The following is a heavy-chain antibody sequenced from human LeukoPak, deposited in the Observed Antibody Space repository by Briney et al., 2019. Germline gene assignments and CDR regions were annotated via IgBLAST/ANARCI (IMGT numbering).Heavy chain of an antibody. V-gene: IGHV4-59*13. CDR1: GGSISSYY. CDR2: IYYSGST. J-gene: IGHJ4*02. CDR3: ARGEYDYVWGSYRYNPYFDY. D-gene: IGHD3-16*02. Sequence: SETLSLTCTVSGGSISSYYWSWIRQPPGKGLEWIGYIYYSGSTNYNPSLKSRVTISVDTSKNQFSLKLSPVTAADTAVYYCARGEYDYVWGSYRYNPYFDYWGQGTLVTVSS.